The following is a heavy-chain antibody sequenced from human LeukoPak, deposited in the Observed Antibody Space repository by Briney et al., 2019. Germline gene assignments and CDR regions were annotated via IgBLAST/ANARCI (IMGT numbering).Heavy chain of an antibody. D-gene: IGHD1-26*01. V-gene: IGHV1-46*01. Sequence: ASVKVSCKASGYTFTSYGISWVRQAPGQGLEWMGIINPSGGSTSYAQKFQGRVTMTRDMSTSTVYMELSSLRSEDTAVYYCARDRDRIVGAQLDYWGQGTLVTVSS. CDR1: GYTFTSYG. CDR3: ARDRDRIVGAQLDY. J-gene: IGHJ4*02. CDR2: INPSGGST.